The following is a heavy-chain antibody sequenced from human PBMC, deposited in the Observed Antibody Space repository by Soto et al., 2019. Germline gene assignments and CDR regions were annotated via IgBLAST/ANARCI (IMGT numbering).Heavy chain of an antibody. Sequence: SETLSLTCTVSGCSISSYYWSWIRQPPGKGLEWIGYIYYSGSTNYNPSLKSRVTISVDTSKNQFSLKLSSVTAADTAVYYCARTEFCTNGVCFRRYYFDSWGQGTLVTVSS. J-gene: IGHJ4*02. V-gene: IGHV4-59*01. D-gene: IGHD2-8*01. CDR1: GCSISSYY. CDR2: IYYSGST. CDR3: ARTEFCTNGVCFRRYYFDS.